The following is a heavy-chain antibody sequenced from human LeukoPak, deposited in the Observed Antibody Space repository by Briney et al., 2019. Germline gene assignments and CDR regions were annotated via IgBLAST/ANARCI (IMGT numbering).Heavy chain of an antibody. Sequence: GRSLRLSCAASGFTFSSYGMHWVRQAPGKGLEWGAVIWYDGSNKYYADSVKGRFTISRDNSKNTLYLQMNSLRAEDTAVYYCARPNWNDVSYFDYWGQGTLVTVSS. V-gene: IGHV3-33*01. J-gene: IGHJ4*02. CDR2: IWYDGSNK. D-gene: IGHD1-1*01. CDR1: GFTFSSYG. CDR3: ARPNWNDVSYFDY.